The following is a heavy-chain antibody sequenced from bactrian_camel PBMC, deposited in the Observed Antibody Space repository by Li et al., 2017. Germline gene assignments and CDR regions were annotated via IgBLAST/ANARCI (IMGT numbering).Heavy chain of an antibody. Sequence: HVQLVESGGGSVQAGGSLTLSCAVRDSSLVHFCMAWIRQVPGKAREGVAAIGTIGTTTYADSVKGRFIISKHNAKNTLFLQMNSLKPEDTAMYYCAVEGSGAYCSLRALPLGYWDQGTQVTVS. CDR3: AVEGSGAYCSLRALPLGY. CDR2: IGTIGTT. V-gene: IGHV3S63*01. D-gene: IGHD3*01. J-gene: IGHJ6*01. CDR1: DSSLVHFC.